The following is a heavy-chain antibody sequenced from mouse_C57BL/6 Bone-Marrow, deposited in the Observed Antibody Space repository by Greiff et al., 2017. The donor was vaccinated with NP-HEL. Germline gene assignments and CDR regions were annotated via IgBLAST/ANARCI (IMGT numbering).Heavy chain of an antibody. CDR2: IYPRSGNT. CDR1: GYTFTSYG. Sequence: VQLQQSGAELARPGASVKLSCKASGYTFTSYGISWVKQRTGQGLEWIGEIYPRSGNTYYNEKFKGKATLTADKSSSTAYMELRSLTSEDSAVYFCAREHAQAGAWFAYWGQGTLVTVSA. D-gene: IGHD3-2*02. V-gene: IGHV1-81*01. J-gene: IGHJ3*01. CDR3: AREHAQAGAWFAY.